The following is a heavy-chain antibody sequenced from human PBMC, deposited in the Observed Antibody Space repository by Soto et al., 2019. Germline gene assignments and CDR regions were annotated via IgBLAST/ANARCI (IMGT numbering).Heavy chain of an antibody. D-gene: IGHD6-6*01. CDR2: INAGNGNT. V-gene: IGHV1-3*01. CDR1: GYTFNNYY. J-gene: IGHJ6*02. CDR3: ARDLRIAARRSVGMGV. Sequence: AALKPSSKAPGYTFNNYYIQSLRHAPGQRLEWMGWINAGNGNTKYSQKFQGRVTITRDTSASTAYMELSSLRSEDTAVYYCARDLRIAARRSVGMGVWGQGTTVNVYS.